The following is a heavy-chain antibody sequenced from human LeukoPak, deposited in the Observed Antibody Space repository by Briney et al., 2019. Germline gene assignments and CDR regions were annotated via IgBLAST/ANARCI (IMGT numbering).Heavy chain of an antibody. CDR3: VRGNDYGSGMVD. CDR1: GFTFSSYA. Sequence: GGSLRLSCAASGFTFSSYAMTWVRQAPGKGLEWVSRINSDGKSTTYADSVKGRFTISRDNAKNTLYLQMNSLTVEDTAVYYCVRGNDYGSGMVDWGQGTLVTVST. J-gene: IGHJ4*02. D-gene: IGHD3-10*01. CDR2: INSDGKST. V-gene: IGHV3-74*01.